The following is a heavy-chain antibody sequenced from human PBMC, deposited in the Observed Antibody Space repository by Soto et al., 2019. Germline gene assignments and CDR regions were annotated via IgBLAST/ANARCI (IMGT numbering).Heavy chain of an antibody. CDR1: GGSISRYY. D-gene: IGHD1-26*01. Sequence: SETLSLTCTVSGGSISRYYWSWIRQPPGKGLEWIGYIYYSGSTNYNPSLKSRVTISVDTSKNQFSLKLSSVTAADTAVYYCARTPSWEDAFDIWGQGTMVTVSS. V-gene: IGHV4-59*08. CDR3: ARTPSWEDAFDI. CDR2: IYYSGST. J-gene: IGHJ3*02.